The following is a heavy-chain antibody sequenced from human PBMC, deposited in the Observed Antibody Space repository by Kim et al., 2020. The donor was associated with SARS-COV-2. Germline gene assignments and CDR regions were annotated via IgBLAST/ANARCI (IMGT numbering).Heavy chain of an antibody. Sequence: GGSLRLSCAASGFTFSTYWMHWVRQVPGKGLVWVSRINSDGRSTSYAGSVKGRFTISRDNAKNTLYLQMNSLRAEDTAVYYCASSNGAFDYWGQGTLVTV. J-gene: IGHJ4*02. CDR3: ASSNGAFDY. CDR1: GFTFSTYW. V-gene: IGHV3-74*01. D-gene: IGHD6-25*01. CDR2: INSDGRST.